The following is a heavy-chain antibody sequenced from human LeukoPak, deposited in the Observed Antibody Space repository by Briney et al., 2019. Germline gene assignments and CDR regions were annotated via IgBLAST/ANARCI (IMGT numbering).Heavy chain of an antibody. J-gene: IGHJ4*02. CDR3: AKSRGVAGFDY. D-gene: IGHD6-19*01. Sequence: GGSLRLSCAGSGFTFSSYGMSWVRQAPGKGLEWVSAIRGTGTSTYYADSVKGRFTISRDNSKNTLYLQMNSLRAEDTAVYYCAKSRGVAGFDYWGQGTLVTVSS. CDR2: IRGTGTST. CDR1: GFTFSSYG. V-gene: IGHV3-23*01.